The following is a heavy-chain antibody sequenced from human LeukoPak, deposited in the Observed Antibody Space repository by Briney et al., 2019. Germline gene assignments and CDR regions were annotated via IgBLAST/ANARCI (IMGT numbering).Heavy chain of an antibody. CDR3: ARERYPDAFDI. J-gene: IGHJ3*02. CDR2: IIPIFGTA. CDR1: GGTFSSYA. V-gene: IGHV1-69*13. D-gene: IGHD1-14*01. Sequence: ASVMVSCKASGGTFSSYAISWVRQAPGQGLEWMGGIIPIFGTANYAQKFQGRVTITADESTSTAYMELSSLRSEDTAVYYCARERYPDAFDIWGQGTMVTVSS.